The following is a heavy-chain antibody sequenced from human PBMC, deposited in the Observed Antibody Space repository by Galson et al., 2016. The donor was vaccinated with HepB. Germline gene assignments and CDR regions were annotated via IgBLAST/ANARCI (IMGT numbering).Heavy chain of an antibody. CDR1: GYTFTSYD. CDR3: ARFSSSRYLYYYYAMDV. V-gene: IGHV1-8*01. D-gene: IGHD6-6*01. J-gene: IGHJ6*02. Sequence: SVKVSCKASGYTFTSYDINWVRQATGQGLEWVGWMNPVSGNTDYAQKFQGRVSMTRNTSINTAYMELSSLISEDTAVYFCARFSSSRYLYYYYAMDVWGQGTTVTVSS. CDR2: MNPVSGNT.